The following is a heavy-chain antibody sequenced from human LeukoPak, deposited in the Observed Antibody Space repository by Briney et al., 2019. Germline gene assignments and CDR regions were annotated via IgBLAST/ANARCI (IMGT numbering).Heavy chain of an antibody. CDR2: IYYSGST. CDR1: GGSISSYY. CDR3: ARGGRSKVHDY. V-gene: IGHV4-59*12. Sequence: SETLSLTCTVSGGSISSYYWNWIRQTPGKGLEWIGYIYYSGSTNYNPSLKSRVTISVDTSKNQFSLKLSSVTAADTAVYYCARGGRSKVHDYWGQGTLVTVSS. J-gene: IGHJ4*02. D-gene: IGHD3-10*01.